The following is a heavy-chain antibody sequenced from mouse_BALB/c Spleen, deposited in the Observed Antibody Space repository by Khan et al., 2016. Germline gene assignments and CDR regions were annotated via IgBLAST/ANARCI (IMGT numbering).Heavy chain of an antibody. CDR3: ARFYYGSSYWYFDV. CDR1: GYTFTNYW. V-gene: IGHV1-63*02. D-gene: IGHD1-1*01. J-gene: IGHJ1*01. Sequence: QVQLQQSGAELVRPGTSVKLSCKASGYTFTNYWLGWVKQRPGHGLEWIGDIYPGGGYTNYNEKFKGKATLTADTSSSTAYMQLSSLTSEDSAVYFCARFYYGSSYWYFDVWGAGTTVTVSS. CDR2: IYPGGGYT.